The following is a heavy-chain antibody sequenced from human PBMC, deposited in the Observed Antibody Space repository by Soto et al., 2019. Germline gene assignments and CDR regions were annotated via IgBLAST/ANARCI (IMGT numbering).Heavy chain of an antibody. CDR2: LYDSGST. V-gene: IGHV4-30-4*01. D-gene: IGHD4-17*01. CDR3: AREVIPLTTDWYFDL. Sequence: QLQLRESGPGLVKPSETLSLTCTVSGGSISGGVGGLYYWSWIRQPSGKGLEWIGYLYDSGSTYYSPSLKSRVTISVDTSKNQFSLGLSSVTAADTAVYYCAREVIPLTTDWYFDLWGRGTLVTVSS. J-gene: IGHJ2*01. CDR1: GGSISGGVGGLYY.